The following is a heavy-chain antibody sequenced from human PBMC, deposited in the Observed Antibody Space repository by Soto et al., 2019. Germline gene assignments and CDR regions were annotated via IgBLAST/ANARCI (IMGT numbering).Heavy chain of an antibody. V-gene: IGHV3-30-3*01. Sequence: PGGSLVLSCAASGFTFSSYAMHWVRQAPGKGLEWVAVISYDGSNKYYADSVKGRFTISRDNSKNTLYLQMNSLRAEDTAVYYCARSPPSWLVGDYFDYWGQGTLVTVSS. D-gene: IGHD3-9*01. CDR3: ARSPPSWLVGDYFDY. J-gene: IGHJ4*02. CDR2: ISYDGSNK. CDR1: GFTFSSYA.